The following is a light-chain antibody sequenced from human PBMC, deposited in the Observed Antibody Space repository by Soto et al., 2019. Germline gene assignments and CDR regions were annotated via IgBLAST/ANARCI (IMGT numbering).Light chain of an antibody. CDR2: AAS. Sequence: DIQMAQSPSSVSASVGDRVTITCRASQEIGSWLAWYQQKPGKAPELLIYAASNLQSGFTSRFSGSGSGTAFSLTVSSLQPEDFATHYYQQGNNSPWTLRPGTKVDIK. CDR3: QQGNNSPWT. J-gene: IGKJ1*01. CDR1: QEIGSW. V-gene: IGKV1-12*01.